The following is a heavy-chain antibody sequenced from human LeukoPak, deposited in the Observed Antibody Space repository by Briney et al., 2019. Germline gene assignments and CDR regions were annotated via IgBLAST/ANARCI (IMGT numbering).Heavy chain of an antibody. J-gene: IGHJ4*02. CDR2: IKTKSDGGTT. CDR3: SRGGSYYDY. V-gene: IGHV3-15*01. D-gene: IGHD1-26*01. CDR1: GFTFSNTW. Sequence: PGGSLRLSCAASGFTFSNTWMTWVRQAPGKGLEWVGRIKTKSDGGTTDHAAPVKGRFTISRDDSKNTLYLQMNSLKTEDTAVYYCSRGGSYYDYWGQGTLVTVSS.